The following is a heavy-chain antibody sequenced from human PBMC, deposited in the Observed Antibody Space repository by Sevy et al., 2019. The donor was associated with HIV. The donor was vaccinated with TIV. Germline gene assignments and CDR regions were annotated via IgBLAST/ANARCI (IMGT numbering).Heavy chain of an antibody. CDR1: GYTFTGYY. CDR2: INPNSGGT. V-gene: IGHV1-2*02. CDR3: ARDKCSSTSCFYGMDV. J-gene: IGHJ6*02. D-gene: IGHD2-2*01. Sequence: ASVKVSCKASGYTFTGYYMHWVRQAPGQGLEWMGWINPNSGGTNYAQKFQGRVTMTRDTSISTAYMELSRLRSDDTAMYYCARDKCSSTSCFYGMDVWGQGTTVTVSS.